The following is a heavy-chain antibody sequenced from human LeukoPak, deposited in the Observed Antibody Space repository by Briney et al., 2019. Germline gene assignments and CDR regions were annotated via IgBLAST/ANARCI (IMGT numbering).Heavy chain of an antibody. CDR3: ARDEGGGYSLL. Sequence: ASVKVSCKASGYTFISYYMHWVRQAPRQGLEWMGIINPSGGSTSYAQKLQGRVTMTTDTSTSTAYMELRSLRSDDTAVYYCARDEGGGYSLLWGQGTLVTVSS. V-gene: IGHV1-46*01. D-gene: IGHD6-13*01. CDR1: GYTFISYY. J-gene: IGHJ4*02. CDR2: INPSGGST.